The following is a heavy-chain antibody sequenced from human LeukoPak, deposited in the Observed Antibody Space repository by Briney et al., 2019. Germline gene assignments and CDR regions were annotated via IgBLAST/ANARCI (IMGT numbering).Heavy chain of an antibody. J-gene: IGHJ4*02. Sequence: GGSLRLSCAASGFTFSTYSMSWVRQAPRKGLEWDSVIYPSGGTTYYTDSGKGRFTISRDNSKNTLYLQMHSLRAEDTALYYCAKDQRPDSGYDIDSWGQGTLVTVSS. CDR3: AKDQRPDSGYDIDS. V-gene: IGHV3-23*01. CDR1: GFTFSTYS. D-gene: IGHD5-12*01. CDR2: IYPSGGTT.